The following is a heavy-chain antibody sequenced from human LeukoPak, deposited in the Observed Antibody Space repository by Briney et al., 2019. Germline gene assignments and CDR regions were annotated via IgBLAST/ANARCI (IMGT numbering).Heavy chain of an antibody. CDR1: GFTFNIYG. J-gene: IGHJ3*02. D-gene: IGHD6-13*01. CDR3: AIDRAAAGGFGM. Sequence: GGSLRLSCAASGFTFNIYGMHWVRQAPGKGLEWVAVIWYDGSNEYYKDSVKGRFTISRDNSKNTLYLQMNSLRAEDTAVYYCAIDRAAAGGFGMWRQGTMVTVSS. V-gene: IGHV3-33*01. CDR2: IWYDGSNE.